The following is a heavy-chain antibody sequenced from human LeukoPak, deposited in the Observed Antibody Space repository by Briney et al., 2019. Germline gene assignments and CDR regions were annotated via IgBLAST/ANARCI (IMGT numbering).Heavy chain of an antibody. Sequence: GGSLRLSCVVSGLRFRNYGMHWVRQAPGKGLEWVSGITNSGGRTNYADSVKGRFTISRDNAKNSLYLQMNSLRAEDTAVYYCAREHAGSAYFDYWGQGTLVTVSS. V-gene: IGHV3-48*01. D-gene: IGHD6-19*01. CDR3: AREHAGSAYFDY. CDR2: ITNSGGRT. J-gene: IGHJ4*02. CDR1: GLRFRNYG.